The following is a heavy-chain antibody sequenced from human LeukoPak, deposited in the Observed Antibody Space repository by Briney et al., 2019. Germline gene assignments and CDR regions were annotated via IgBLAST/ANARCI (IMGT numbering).Heavy chain of an antibody. CDR1: GFTSSSYS. Sequence: GGSLRLSCAASGFTSSSYSMNWVRQAPGKGLEWVSYISRSSSIKYYADSVKGRFTISRDNAKNSLYLQMNSLRDEDTAVYYCAREKSRGWLLYDAFDIWGQGTMVTVSS. D-gene: IGHD3-3*01. CDR3: AREKSRGWLLYDAFDI. V-gene: IGHV3-48*02. CDR2: ISRSSSIK. J-gene: IGHJ3*02.